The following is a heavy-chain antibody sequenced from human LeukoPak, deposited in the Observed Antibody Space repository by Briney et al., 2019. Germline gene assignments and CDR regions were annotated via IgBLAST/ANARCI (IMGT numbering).Heavy chain of an antibody. CDR2: INPNSGGT. J-gene: IGHJ4*02. CDR1: GYTFTGYY. V-gene: IGHV1-2*02. Sequence: ASVKVSCKASGYTFTGYYMHWVRQAPGQGLEWMGWINPNSGGTNYAQKFQGRVTMTRDTSISTAYMELSRLRSDDTAVYYCATEGAGGGGNYFDYWGQGTLVTVSS. CDR3: ATEGAGGGGNYFDY. D-gene: IGHD3-16*01.